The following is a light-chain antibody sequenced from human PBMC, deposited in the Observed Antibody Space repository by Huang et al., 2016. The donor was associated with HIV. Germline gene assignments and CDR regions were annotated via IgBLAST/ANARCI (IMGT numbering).Light chain of an antibody. CDR1: QSVSSY. CDR2: DAS. CDR3: QQRSNWLT. V-gene: IGKV3-11*01. Sequence: EIVLTQSPATLSLSPGERATLSSRASQSVSSYLAWYQQKPGQAPRLLIYDASNRATGIPARFSGSGSGTDFTITISSLEPEDFAFYYCQQRSNWLTFGGGTKVEIK. J-gene: IGKJ4*01.